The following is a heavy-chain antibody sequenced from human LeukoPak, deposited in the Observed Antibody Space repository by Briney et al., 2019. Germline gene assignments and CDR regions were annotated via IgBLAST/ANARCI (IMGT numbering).Heavy chain of an antibody. J-gene: IGHJ4*02. CDR3: AREDYSSSSQDFDY. D-gene: IGHD6-6*01. V-gene: IGHV1-2*02. CDR2: INPNSGGT. CDR1: GYTFTGYF. Sequence: ASVKVSCKASGYTFTGYFIHWVRQAPGQGLEWMGWINPNSGGTNYAQKFQVRVTMTRDTSISTAYMELSSLRSDDTAVYYCAREDYSSSSQDFDYWGQGTLVTVSS.